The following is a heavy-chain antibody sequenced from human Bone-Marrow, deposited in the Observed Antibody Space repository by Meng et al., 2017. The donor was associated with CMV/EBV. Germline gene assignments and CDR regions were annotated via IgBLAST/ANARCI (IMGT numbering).Heavy chain of an antibody. CDR2: INPSGGST. J-gene: IGHJ4*02. CDR3: ARISGGENYYDSSGYYYYFAY. CDR1: GYTFTSYG. D-gene: IGHD3-22*01. Sequence: ASVKVSCKASGYTFTSYGISWVRQAPGQGLEWMGIINPSGGSTSYAQKFQGRVTMTRDTSTSTVYMELSSLRSEDTAVYYCARISGGENYYDSSGYYYYFAYWGQGTLVPVYS. V-gene: IGHV1-46*01.